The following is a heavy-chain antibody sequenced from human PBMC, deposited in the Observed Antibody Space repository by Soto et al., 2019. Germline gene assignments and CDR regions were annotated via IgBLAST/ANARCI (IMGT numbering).Heavy chain of an antibody. CDR2: ISYNGGNK. D-gene: IGHD3-16*02. V-gene: IGHV3-30*03. Sequence: QVQLVESGGGVVQPGRSLRLSCVASGFTFSTYGMHWVRQAPGKGLEWVAVISYNGGNKYYADAVKGRFTISRDNSQNTLYLQMSGLRPDDTAVYSCARDGSGGSRLGELSAYFDYWGQGTPVTVSS. J-gene: IGHJ4*02. CDR3: ARDGSGGSRLGELSAYFDY. CDR1: GFTFSTYG.